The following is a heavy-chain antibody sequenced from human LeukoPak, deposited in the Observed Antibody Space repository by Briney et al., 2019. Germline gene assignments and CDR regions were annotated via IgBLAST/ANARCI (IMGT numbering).Heavy chain of an antibody. CDR1: GFTFSSFW. V-gene: IGHV3-7*01. Sequence: GGSLRLSCEASGFTFSSFWMNWVRQAPGKGLEWVANIKQDGSENYCVDSVKGRFTISRDNAKNSLYLQMNSLRAEDTAVYYCARGDDYGDSFDYWGQGTLVTVPS. J-gene: IGHJ4*02. CDR2: IKQDGSEN. D-gene: IGHD4-17*01. CDR3: ARGDDYGDSFDY.